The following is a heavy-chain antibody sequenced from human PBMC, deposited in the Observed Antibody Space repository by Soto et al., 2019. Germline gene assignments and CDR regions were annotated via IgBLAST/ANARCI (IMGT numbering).Heavy chain of an antibody. V-gene: IGHV3-23*01. D-gene: IGHD1-1*01. CDR3: ARKGPYPDSRPNALDV. J-gene: IGHJ6*02. CDR1: GFIFGTYA. CDR2: ISSGGVST. Sequence: DVQLLESGGGLVQSGGSLRLSCSASGFIFGTYAMAWVRQTPGKSLEWVSSISSGGVSTYYADSVKGRFTISRDNSKNMVFLQMNSLRADDTAVYFCARKGPYPDSRPNALDVWGQGATVIVSS.